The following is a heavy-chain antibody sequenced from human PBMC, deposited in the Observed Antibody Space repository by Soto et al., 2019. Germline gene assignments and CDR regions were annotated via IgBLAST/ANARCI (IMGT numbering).Heavy chain of an antibody. CDR1: GGSFSGYY. V-gene: IGHV4-34*01. Sequence: QVQLQQWGAGLLKPSETLSLTCAVYGGSFSGYYWSWIRQPPGKGLEWIGEINHSGSTNYNPSHKSRVTISVNTSKNQFSLKLSSVTAADTAVYYGARAKSQLAPRRGWFDPWGQGTLLTVSS. CDR2: INHSGST. D-gene: IGHD6-13*01. CDR3: ARAKSQLAPRRGWFDP. J-gene: IGHJ5*02.